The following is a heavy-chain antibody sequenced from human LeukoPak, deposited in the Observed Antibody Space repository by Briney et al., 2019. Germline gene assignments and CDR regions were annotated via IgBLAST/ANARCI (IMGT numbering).Heavy chain of an antibody. CDR2: INWNGGST. Sequence: PGGSLRLSCAASGFTFDDYGMSWVRQAPGKGLERVSGINWNGGSTGYADSVKGRFTISRDNAKNSLYLQMNSLRAEDTALYYCASWGQQLVYFDYWGQGTLVTVSS. V-gene: IGHV3-20*04. D-gene: IGHD6-13*01. CDR1: GFTFDDYG. J-gene: IGHJ4*02. CDR3: ASWGQQLVYFDY.